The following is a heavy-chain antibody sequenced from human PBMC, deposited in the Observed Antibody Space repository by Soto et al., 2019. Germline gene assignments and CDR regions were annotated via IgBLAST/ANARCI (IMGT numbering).Heavy chain of an antibody. V-gene: IGHV4-39*01. D-gene: IGHD6-6*01. Sequence: SQPLPLTNSVSGGTIVNIGDRRVSNHQTPGKGLEWIGSIYYSGSTYYNPSLKSRVTISVDTSKNQFSLKLSSVTAADTAVYYCARQGIAARGDWFDPWGQGTLVTVS. CDR1: GGTIVNIGDR. CDR2: IYYSGST. CDR3: ARQGIAARGDWFDP. J-gene: IGHJ5*02.